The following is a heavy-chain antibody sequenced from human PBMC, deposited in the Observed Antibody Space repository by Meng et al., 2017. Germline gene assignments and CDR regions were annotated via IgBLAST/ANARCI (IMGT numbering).Heavy chain of an antibody. J-gene: IGHJ4*02. CDR2: IYYSGST. D-gene: IGHD6-6*01. Sequence: GSLRLSCTVSGGSISSYYWSWIRQPPGKGLEWIGYIYYSGSTNYNPSLKSRVTISVDTSKNQFSLKLSSVTAADTAVYYCAREGSSNGDYWGQGTLVTVSS. CDR3: AREGSSNGDY. V-gene: IGHV4-59*01. CDR1: GGSISSYY.